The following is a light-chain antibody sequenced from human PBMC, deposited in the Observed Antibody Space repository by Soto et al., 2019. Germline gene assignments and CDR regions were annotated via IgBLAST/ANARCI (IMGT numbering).Light chain of an antibody. V-gene: IGLV1-40*01. J-gene: IGLJ1*01. CDR3: QSYDSSLSAFYV. CDR1: SSNIGAGYD. Sequence: QSLLTQPPSVSGAPGQRVTISCTGSSSNIGAGYDVHWYQQLPGTAPKLLIYGNSNRPSGVPDRFSGSKSGTSASLAITGLQAEDEADYYCQSYDSSLSAFYVEGHGTKVTV. CDR2: GNS.